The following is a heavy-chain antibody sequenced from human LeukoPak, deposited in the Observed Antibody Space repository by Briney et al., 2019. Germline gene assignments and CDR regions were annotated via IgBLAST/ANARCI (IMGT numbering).Heavy chain of an antibody. Sequence: ASVKVSCKASGYTFTGDYMHWVRQAPGQGLEWRGWINPNSGGTHYAQKFQGRVTMTRDTSISTAYMELSRLRSDDTAVYYCAREGIQVWLLGAYWGQGTLVTVSS. CDR1: GYTFTGDY. CDR3: AREGIQVWLLGAY. CDR2: INPNSGGT. J-gene: IGHJ4*02. D-gene: IGHD5-18*01. V-gene: IGHV1-2*02.